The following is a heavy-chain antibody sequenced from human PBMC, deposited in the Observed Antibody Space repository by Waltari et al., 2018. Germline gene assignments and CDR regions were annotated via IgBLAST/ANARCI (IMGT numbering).Heavy chain of an antibody. CDR1: GFTFSSYW. J-gene: IGHJ3*02. Sequence: EVQLVESGGGLVQPGGSLRLSCAASGFTFSSYWMSWVRQAPGKGMELVAKVKQDGMAKYYVYSVKGRFTISRDNAKNSLYLQMNSLRAEDTAVYYCASGWYFRDAFDIWGQGTMVTVSS. CDR2: VKQDGMAK. D-gene: IGHD6-19*01. CDR3: ASGWYFRDAFDI. V-gene: IGHV3-7*01.